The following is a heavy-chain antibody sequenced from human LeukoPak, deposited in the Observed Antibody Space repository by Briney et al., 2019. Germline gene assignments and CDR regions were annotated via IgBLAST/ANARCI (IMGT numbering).Heavy chain of an antibody. D-gene: IGHD6-19*01. Sequence: PGGSLRLPCAASGFTFSSYSMNWVRQAPGKGLEWVSSISSSSSYIYYADSVKGRFTISRDNAKNSLYLQMNSLRAEDTAVYYCASDIAVAGTSGTAFDIWGQGTMVTVSS. CDR3: ASDIAVAGTSGTAFDI. CDR1: GFTFSSYS. CDR2: ISSSSSYI. J-gene: IGHJ3*02. V-gene: IGHV3-21*01.